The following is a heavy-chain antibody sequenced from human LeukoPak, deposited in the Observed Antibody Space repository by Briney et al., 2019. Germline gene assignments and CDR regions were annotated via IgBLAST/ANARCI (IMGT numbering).Heavy chain of an antibody. Sequence: SETLSLTCTVSGGSISSYYWSWIRQPPGKGLEWIGYIYYSWSTNYNPYLKSRVTISVDTSKNQFSLKLSSLTAADTAVYYCARDGGQWLVPDAFDIWGQGTMVTVSS. CDR2: IYYSWST. D-gene: IGHD6-19*01. CDR3: ARDGGQWLVPDAFDI. J-gene: IGHJ3*02. CDR1: GGSISSYY. V-gene: IGHV4-59*01.